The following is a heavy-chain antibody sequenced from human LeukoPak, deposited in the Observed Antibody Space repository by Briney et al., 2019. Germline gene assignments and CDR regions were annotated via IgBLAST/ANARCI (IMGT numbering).Heavy chain of an antibody. J-gene: IGHJ4*02. CDR2: ISGSGGST. V-gene: IGHV3-23*01. Sequence: VGSLRLSCAASGFTVSSNYMSWVRQAPGKGLEWVSAISGSGGSTYYADSVKGRFTISRDNSKNTLYLQMNSLRAEDTAVYYCATRSAYYTYYFDYWGQGTLVTVSS. D-gene: IGHD3-22*01. CDR1: GFTVSSNY. CDR3: ATRSAYYTYYFDY.